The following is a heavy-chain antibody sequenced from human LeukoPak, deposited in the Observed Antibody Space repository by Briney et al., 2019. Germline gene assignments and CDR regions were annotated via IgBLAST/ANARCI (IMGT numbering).Heavy chain of an antibody. CDR3: ATTPSWMVRGAGFDP. V-gene: IGHV1-24*01. D-gene: IGHD3-10*01. CDR2: FDPEDGET. J-gene: IGHJ5*02. CDR1: GYTLTELS. Sequence: ASVTVSCKVSGYTLTELSMHWVRQAPGKGLEWMGGFDPEDGETIYAQKFQGRVTMTEDTSTDTAYMELSSLRSEDTAVYYCATTPSWMVRGAGFDPWGQGTLVTVSS.